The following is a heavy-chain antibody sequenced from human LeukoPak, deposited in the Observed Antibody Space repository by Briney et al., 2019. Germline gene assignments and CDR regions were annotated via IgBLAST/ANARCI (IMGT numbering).Heavy chain of an antibody. Sequence: GGSLRLSCAASGLTFSSYEMMWVRQAPGKGLEWISYISSSGSTIYSADSVKGRFTISRDNPKNSLYLQMNSLRAEDTAVYYCARGHYYDSSGYDYWGQGTLVTVSS. J-gene: IGHJ4*02. D-gene: IGHD3-22*01. CDR2: ISSSGSTI. V-gene: IGHV3-48*03. CDR1: GLTFSSYE. CDR3: ARGHYYDSSGYDY.